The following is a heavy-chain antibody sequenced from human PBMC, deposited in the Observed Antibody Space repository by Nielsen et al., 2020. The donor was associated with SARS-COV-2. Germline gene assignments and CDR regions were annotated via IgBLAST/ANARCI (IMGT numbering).Heavy chain of an antibody. J-gene: IGHJ4*02. D-gene: IGHD2-15*01. V-gene: IGHV4-34*01. CDR3: ARVYCSDANYYPDYFDY. Sequence: SETLSLTCAVYGGSFSGYYWSWIRQPPGKGLEWIGEINHIGSTNYNPSLKSRVTISVDTSKNQFSLQLSSVTAADTAVYYCARVYCSDANYYPDYFDYWGQGTLVTVSS. CDR1: GGSFSGYY. CDR2: INHIGST.